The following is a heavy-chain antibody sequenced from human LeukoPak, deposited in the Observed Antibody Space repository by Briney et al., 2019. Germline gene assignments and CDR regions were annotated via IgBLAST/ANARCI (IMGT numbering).Heavy chain of an antibody. V-gene: IGHV1-24*01. CDR3: ATVGYSSSWYSYYYYGMDV. CDR2: FDPEDGET. D-gene: IGHD6-13*01. J-gene: IGHJ6*02. CDR1: GYTLTELS. Sequence: ASVKVSFKVSGYTLTELSMHWVRQAPGKGLEWMGGFDPEDGETIYAQKFQGRVTMTEDTSTDTAYMELSSLRSEDTAVYYCATVGYSSSWYSYYYYGMDVWGQGTTVTVSS.